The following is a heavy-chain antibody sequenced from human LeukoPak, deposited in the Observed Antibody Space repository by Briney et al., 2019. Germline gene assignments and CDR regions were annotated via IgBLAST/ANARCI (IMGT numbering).Heavy chain of an antibody. CDR1: GIIFGSHG. J-gene: IGHJ4*02. D-gene: IGHD2-21*01. CDR2: INPNGDRT. V-gene: IGHV3-23*01. CDR3: ARAYDKAYDY. Sequence: TGGSLRLSCAASGIIFGSHGMAWVRQAPGKGLEWVSSINPNGDRTFHADFVKGRCTISRDNSKNTVSLHMNSLRAEDSAIYRCARAYDKAYDYWGQGTLVTVSS.